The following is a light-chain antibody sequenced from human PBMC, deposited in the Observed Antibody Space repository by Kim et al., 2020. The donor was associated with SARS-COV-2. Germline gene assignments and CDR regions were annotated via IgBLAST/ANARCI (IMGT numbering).Light chain of an antibody. Sequence: DIQMTQSPSSLSAPVGDRVTITCRASQDISRWLAWYQQKPGTAPKSLIYTATRLESGVPSRFSGSGSGTYFTLTISSLQPEDFATYYCQQYESYPITFGQGTRLEIK. CDR3: QQYESYPIT. J-gene: IGKJ5*01. CDR2: TAT. CDR1: QDISRW. V-gene: IGKV1D-16*01.